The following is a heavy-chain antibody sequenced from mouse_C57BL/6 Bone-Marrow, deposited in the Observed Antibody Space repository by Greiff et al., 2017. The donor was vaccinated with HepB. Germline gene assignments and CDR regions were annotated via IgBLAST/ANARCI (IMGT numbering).Heavy chain of an antibody. CDR1: GFNIKDYY. J-gene: IGHJ2*01. CDR2: IDPEDGET. V-gene: IGHV14-2*01. CDR3: ARGGRAIYYSGGFDY. D-gene: IGHD1-1*01. Sequence: EVKLVESGAELVKPGASVKLSCTASGFNIKDYYMHWVKQRTEQGLEWIGRIDPEDGETKYAPKFQGKATITADTSSNTAYLQLSSLTSEDTAVYYCARGGRAIYYSGGFDYWGQGTTLTVSS.